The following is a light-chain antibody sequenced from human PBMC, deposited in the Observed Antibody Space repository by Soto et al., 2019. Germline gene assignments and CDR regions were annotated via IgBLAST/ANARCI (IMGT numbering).Light chain of an antibody. CDR1: QSVRNY. V-gene: IGKV3-15*01. J-gene: IGKJ3*01. Sequence: EVVLTQSPATLSLSPGERATLSCRASQSVRNYLAWYQQKPGQAPRLLLYGASTRATGIPVRFRGSGSGTEFTLTISSLQSEDSAVYYCHQYNSWPRGTFGPGTKVEIK. CDR3: HQYNSWPRGT. CDR2: GAS.